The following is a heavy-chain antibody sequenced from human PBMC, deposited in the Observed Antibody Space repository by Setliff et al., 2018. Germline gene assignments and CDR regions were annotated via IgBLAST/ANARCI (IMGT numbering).Heavy chain of an antibody. J-gene: IGHJ4*01. V-gene: IGHV5-51*01. CDR1: GYSFTNNW. CDR2: IFPGNSNT. D-gene: IGHD2-2*01. CDR3: ARQGCGTTSCHSIDY. Sequence: GESLTISCQGSGYSFTNNWIAWVRQMPGKGLECMGIIFPGNSNTRYSPSFQGQVTISVDKAINTAYLQWTCLKVSDTAMYFCARQGCGTTSCHSIDYWGQGTLVTVSS.